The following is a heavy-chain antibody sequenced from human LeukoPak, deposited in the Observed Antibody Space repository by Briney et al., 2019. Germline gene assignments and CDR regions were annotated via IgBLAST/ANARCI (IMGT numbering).Heavy chain of an antibody. CDR1: GFTFTSSA. CDR3: AAGRLLWFGELFGVSAFDI. CDR2: IVVGSGNT. V-gene: IGHV1-58*02. J-gene: IGHJ3*02. D-gene: IGHD3-10*01. Sequence: GASVKVSCKASGFTFTSSAMQWVRQARGQRLEWIGWIVVGSGNTNYAQKFQERVTITRDMSTSTAYMELSSLRSEDTAVYYCAAGRLLWFGELFGVSAFDIWDQGTMVTVSS.